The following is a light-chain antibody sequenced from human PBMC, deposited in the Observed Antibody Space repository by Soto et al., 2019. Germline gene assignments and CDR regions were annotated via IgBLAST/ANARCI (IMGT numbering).Light chain of an antibody. CDR1: SSDVGGYNY. CDR3: SSYTSSSTLYV. CDR2: DVS. Sequence: QSLLTQPASVSGSPGQSITISCTGTSSDVGGYNYVSWYQQHPGKAPKLMIYDVSNRPSGVSNRFSGSKSGNTASLTISGLQAEDEADYYCSSYTSSSTLYVFGTGTKV. V-gene: IGLV2-14*01. J-gene: IGLJ1*01.